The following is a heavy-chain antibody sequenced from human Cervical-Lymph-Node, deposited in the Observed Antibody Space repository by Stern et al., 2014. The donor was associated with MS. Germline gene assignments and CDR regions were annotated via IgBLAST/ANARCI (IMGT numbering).Heavy chain of an antibody. Sequence: MQLVESGGGLVKPGGSLRLSCAASGFTFSNHYMSWIRQAPGKGLDWVSYITSSSTYTNYADSVKGRFTISRDNAKNSLYLQMNSLRVEDTAVYYCARIPRGYSYDQYYFDYRGQGTLVTVSS. V-gene: IGHV3-11*06. D-gene: IGHD5-18*01. J-gene: IGHJ4*02. CDR1: GFTFSNHY. CDR2: ITSSSTYT. CDR3: ARIPRGYSYDQYYFDY.